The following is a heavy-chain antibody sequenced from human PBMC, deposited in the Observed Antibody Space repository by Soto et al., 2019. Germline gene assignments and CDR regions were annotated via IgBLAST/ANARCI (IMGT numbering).Heavy chain of an antibody. CDR1: LFIVSDNY. D-gene: IGHD4-17*01. CDR2: IYSGGGT. Sequence: EVRLVQSGGGLVQPGGSLRLSCAASLFIVSDNYMSWVRQAPGKGLEWVSLIYSGGGTDYAESVKGRFTISRDNSTNTLYLQMNSLKAEDTGIYYCATRMTTAPYWGQGTVVTVSS. J-gene: IGHJ4*02. CDR3: ATRMTTAPY. V-gene: IGHV3-66*01.